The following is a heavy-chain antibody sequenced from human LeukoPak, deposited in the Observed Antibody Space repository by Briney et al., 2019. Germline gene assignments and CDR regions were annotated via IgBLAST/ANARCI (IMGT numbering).Heavy chain of an antibody. CDR1: GFTFDDYA. Sequence: GRSLRLSCAASGFTFDDYAMHWVRQAPGKGLEWVSGISWNSGSIGYADSVKGRFTISRDNAKNSLYLQINSLRAEDTALYYCAKSGGRGGSYHTTKFDYWGQGTLVTVSS. D-gene: IGHD1-26*01. CDR2: ISWNSGSI. CDR3: AKSGGRGGSYHTTKFDY. J-gene: IGHJ4*02. V-gene: IGHV3-9*01.